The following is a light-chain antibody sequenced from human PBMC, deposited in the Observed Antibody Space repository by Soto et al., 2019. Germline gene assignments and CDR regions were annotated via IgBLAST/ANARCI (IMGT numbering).Light chain of an antibody. CDR1: QSVASN. Sequence: IVMTLSPATLSVSPGERATLSCRASQSVASNLAWYQQRLGQAPRLLVYGASTRATGIPARFSGSGSGTEFTLTISSVQSEDFAVYYCQQYNKWPVFTFGPGTRVDIK. J-gene: IGKJ3*01. V-gene: IGKV3-15*01. CDR3: QQYNKWPVFT. CDR2: GAS.